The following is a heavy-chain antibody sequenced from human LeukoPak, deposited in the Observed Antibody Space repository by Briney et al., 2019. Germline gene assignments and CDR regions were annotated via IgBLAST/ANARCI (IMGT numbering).Heavy chain of an antibody. J-gene: IGHJ4*02. V-gene: IGHV4-59*01. Sequence: SETLSLTCTVSGGSISSYYWSWIRQPPGKGLEWIGYIYYSGSTHYNPSLISRVTMSIDTSKNQFSLKLSSVTAADTAVYYCASQQAVAGPVDYWGQGTLVTVSS. CDR2: IYYSGST. CDR1: GGSISSYY. D-gene: IGHD6-19*01. CDR3: ASQQAVAGPVDY.